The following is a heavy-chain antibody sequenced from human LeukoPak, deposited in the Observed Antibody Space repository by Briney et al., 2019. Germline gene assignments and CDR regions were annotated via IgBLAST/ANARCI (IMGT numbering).Heavy chain of an antibody. Sequence: GASVEVSCKASGYTFTGYYMHWVRQAPGQGLEWMGWINPNSGGTNYAQKFQGRVTMTRDTSISTAYMELSRLRSDDTAVYYCARPHCSGGSCYPFDYWGQGTLDTVSS. D-gene: IGHD2-15*01. CDR1: GYTFTGYY. J-gene: IGHJ4*02. V-gene: IGHV1-2*02. CDR3: ARPHCSGGSCYPFDY. CDR2: INPNSGGT.